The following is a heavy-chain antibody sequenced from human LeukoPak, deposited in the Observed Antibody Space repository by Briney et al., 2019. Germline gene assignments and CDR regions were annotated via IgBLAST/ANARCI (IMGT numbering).Heavy chain of an antibody. CDR1: GGTFSSYA. D-gene: IGHD3-9*01. V-gene: IGHV1-69*04. CDR2: IIPILGIA. Sequence: ASVKVSCKASGGTFSSYAISWVRQAPGQGLEWMGRIIPILGIANYAQKFQGRVTITADKSTSTAYMELSSLRSEDTAVYYCAGGGYDILTGYQYYYYYGMDVWGQGTTVTVSS. J-gene: IGHJ6*02. CDR3: AGGGYDILTGYQYYYYYGMDV.